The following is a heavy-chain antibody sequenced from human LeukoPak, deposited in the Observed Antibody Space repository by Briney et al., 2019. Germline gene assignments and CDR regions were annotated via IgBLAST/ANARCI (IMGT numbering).Heavy chain of an antibody. D-gene: IGHD5-18*01. V-gene: IGHV4-59*01. CDR2: MHHSGTT. Sequence: SETLSLTCTVSNGSFSSYYWTWIRQPPGKGLEWIGYMHHSGTTNQTPSLKTRVSISLDTSKNQFSLKLRSVTAADTAVYYCARGYTAMSRNYYYGMDVWGQGTTVTVSS. J-gene: IGHJ6*02. CDR3: ARGYTAMSRNYYYGMDV. CDR1: NGSFSSYY.